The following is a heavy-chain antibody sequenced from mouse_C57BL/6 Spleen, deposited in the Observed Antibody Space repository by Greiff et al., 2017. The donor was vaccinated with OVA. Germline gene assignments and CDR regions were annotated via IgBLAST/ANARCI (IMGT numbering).Heavy chain of an antibody. CDR3: AREDSNYVGWFAY. Sequence: VKLQESGPELVKPGASVKISCKASGYAFSSSWMNWVKQRPGKGLEWIGRIYPGDGDTNYNGKFKGKATLTADKSSSTAYMQLSSLTSEDSAVYFCAREDSNYVGWFAYWGQGTLVTVSA. CDR2: IYPGDGDT. J-gene: IGHJ3*01. V-gene: IGHV1-82*01. D-gene: IGHD2-5*01. CDR1: GYAFSSSW.